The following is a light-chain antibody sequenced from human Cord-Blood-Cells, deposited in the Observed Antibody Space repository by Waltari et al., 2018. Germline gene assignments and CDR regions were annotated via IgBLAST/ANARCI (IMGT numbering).Light chain of an antibody. CDR1: QSISSW. V-gene: IGKV1-39*01. CDR3: QQSYSTPYT. J-gene: IGKJ2*01. CDR2: DAA. Sequence: DIQMTQSPSTLPASVGDRVTIPCRASQSISSWLAWYPQKPGKAPKLLIYDAASLQSRVPSRISGSGSGTDFLLTNSSLQPEDFATYYCQQSYSTPYTFGQGTKLEIK.